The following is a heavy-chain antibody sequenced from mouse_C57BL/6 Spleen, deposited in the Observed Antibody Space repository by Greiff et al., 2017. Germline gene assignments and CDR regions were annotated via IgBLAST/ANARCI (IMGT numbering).Heavy chain of an antibody. Sequence: QVQLQQSGAELVRPGTSVKLSCKASGYTFTSYWLHWVKQRPGQGLEWIGVIDPSDSYTNYNQKFKGKATLTVDTSSSTAYMELSSLTSEDSAVYYCARDCYFDDWGKGTTLTVSS. CDR1: GYTFTSYW. CDR2: IDPSDSYT. CDR3: ARDCYFDD. J-gene: IGHJ2*01. V-gene: IGHV1-59*01.